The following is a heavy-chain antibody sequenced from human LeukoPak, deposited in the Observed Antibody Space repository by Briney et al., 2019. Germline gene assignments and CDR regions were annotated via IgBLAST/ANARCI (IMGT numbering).Heavy chain of an antibody. J-gene: IGHJ3*02. CDR1: GYTFTSYG. CDR3: ARVGYSPKDAFDI. D-gene: IGHD3-22*01. V-gene: IGHV1-46*01. CDR2: INPSGGST. Sequence: DSVKVSCKASGYTFTSYGISWVRQAPGQGLEWMGIINPSGGSTSYAQKFQGRVTMTRDMSTSTVYMEPSSLRSEDTAVYYCARVGYSPKDAFDIWGQGTMVTVSS.